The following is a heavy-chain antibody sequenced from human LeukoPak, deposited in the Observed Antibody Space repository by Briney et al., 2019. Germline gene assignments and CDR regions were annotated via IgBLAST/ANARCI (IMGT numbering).Heavy chain of an antibody. CDR3: ARETISGVLTHTGYFDY. CDR2: IYYSGST. CDR1: GGSISAYY. D-gene: IGHD3-3*01. J-gene: IGHJ4*02. Sequence: PSETLSLTCTVSGGSISAYYWSWIRQPPGKGLEWIGYIYYSGSTNYNPSLKSRVTISVDTSKNQFSLKLSSVTAADTAVYYCARETISGVLTHTGYFDYGGQGTLVTVSS. V-gene: IGHV4-59*12.